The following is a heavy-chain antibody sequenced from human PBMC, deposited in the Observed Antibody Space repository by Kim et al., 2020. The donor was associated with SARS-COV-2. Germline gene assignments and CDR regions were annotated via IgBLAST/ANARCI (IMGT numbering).Heavy chain of an antibody. CDR1: GFRFSDYY. CDR2: INCDGSCM. V-gene: IGHV3-11*01. J-gene: IGHJ4*02. Sequence: GGSLRLSCAASGFRFSDYYMSWIRQAPGKGLEWVAYINCDGSCMTCADSVNGRCSISSDNANKSMSLQMNSLTPEDTAVYYCGRTRGNWGQGTLVTVSS. CDR3: GRTRGN. D-gene: IGHD2-8*02.